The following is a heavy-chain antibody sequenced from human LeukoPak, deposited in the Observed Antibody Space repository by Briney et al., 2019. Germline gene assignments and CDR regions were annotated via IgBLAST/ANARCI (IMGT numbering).Heavy chain of an antibody. CDR1: GFTFSSYG. CDR3: AREGWVGYGYGYGSYYFDY. CDR2: ISGSGGST. Sequence: PGGSLRLSCAASGFTFSSYGMSWVRQAPGKGLEWVSAISGSGGSTYYADSVKGRFTISRDNSKNTLYLQMNSLRAEDTAVYYCAREGWVGYGYGYGSYYFDYWGQGTLVTVSS. D-gene: IGHD5-18*01. J-gene: IGHJ4*02. V-gene: IGHV3-23*01.